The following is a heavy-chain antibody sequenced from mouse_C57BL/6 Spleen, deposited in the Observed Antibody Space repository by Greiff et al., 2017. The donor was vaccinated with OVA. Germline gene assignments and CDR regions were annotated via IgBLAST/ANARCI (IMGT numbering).Heavy chain of an antibody. V-gene: IGHV1-59*01. Sequence: QVQLQQPGAELVRPGTSVKLSCKASGYTFTSYWMHWVKQRPGQGLEWIGVIDPSDSYTNYNQKFKGKATLTVDTSSSTAYMQLSSLTSEDSAVYYCARGGPYDGYPFDYWGQGTTLTVSS. CDR1: GYTFTSYW. J-gene: IGHJ2*01. D-gene: IGHD2-3*01. CDR3: ARGGPYDGYPFDY. CDR2: IDPSDSYT.